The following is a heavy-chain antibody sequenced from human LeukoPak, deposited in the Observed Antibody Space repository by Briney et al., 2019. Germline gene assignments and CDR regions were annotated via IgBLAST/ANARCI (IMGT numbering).Heavy chain of an antibody. J-gene: IGHJ5*02. V-gene: IGHV1-2*02. CDR3: ALIGDHAWFDP. CDR1: GYTFSGYY. Sequence: ASVKVSCKASGYTFSGYYIFWVRRAPGQGLEWMGWINPNSGGTNYAQEFQGRVTMTRDTSITAAYMELSTLRSDDTAVYYCALIGDHAWFDPWGQGTLVTVSS. D-gene: IGHD3-10*01. CDR2: INPNSGGT.